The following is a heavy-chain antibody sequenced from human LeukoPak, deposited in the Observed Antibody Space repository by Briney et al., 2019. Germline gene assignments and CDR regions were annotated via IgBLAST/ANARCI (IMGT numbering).Heavy chain of an antibody. CDR2: IYHSGST. V-gene: IGHV4-34*01. CDR3: ARADYYGSGSYLYYFDY. J-gene: IGHJ4*02. D-gene: IGHD3-10*01. Sequence: KPSETLSLTCAVYGGSFSGYYWSWIRQPPGEGLEWIGSIYHSGSTYYNPSLKSRVTISVDTSKNQFSLMLSSVTAADTAVYYCARADYYGSGSYLYYFDYWGQGTLVTVSS. CDR1: GGSFSGYY.